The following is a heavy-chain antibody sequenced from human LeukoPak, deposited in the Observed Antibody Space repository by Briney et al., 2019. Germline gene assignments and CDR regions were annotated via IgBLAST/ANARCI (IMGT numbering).Heavy chain of an antibody. CDR2: ISSSGSTI. CDR1: GFTFSSYE. CDR3: ATSVMVYYYYGMDV. V-gene: IGHV3-48*03. Sequence: AGGSLRLSCAASGFTFSSYEMNWVRQAPGKGLGWVSYISSSGSTIYYADSVKGRFTISRDNAKNSLYLQMNSLRAEDTAVYYCATSVMVYYYYGMDVWGKGTTVTVSS. J-gene: IGHJ6*04. D-gene: IGHD2-8*01.